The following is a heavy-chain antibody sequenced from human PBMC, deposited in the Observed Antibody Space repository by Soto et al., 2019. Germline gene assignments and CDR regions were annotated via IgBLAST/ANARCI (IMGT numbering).Heavy chain of an antibody. CDR2: ISGNGRNT. V-gene: IGHV3-23*01. Sequence: EEQLMESGGDLVQPGGSLRLSCAASGFPFSIYAMSWVRQAPGKGLEWVSAISGNGRNTYYADSVKGRFTISRDNSKNTLYLQMSSLRAEDTAVYYCAKDIWMAVAGTCYWGQGTLVRVSS. CDR3: AKDIWMAVAGTCY. D-gene: IGHD6-19*01. J-gene: IGHJ4*02. CDR1: GFPFSIYA.